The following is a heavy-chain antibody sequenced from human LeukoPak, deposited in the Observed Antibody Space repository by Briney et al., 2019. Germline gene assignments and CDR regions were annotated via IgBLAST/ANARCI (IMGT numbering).Heavy chain of an antibody. CDR1: GGSISSGSYY. V-gene: IGHV4-39*07. CDR2: IYHSGST. D-gene: IGHD3-22*01. CDR3: ARVSAYYDSSGYYAFDI. Sequence: SETLSLTCTVSGGSISSGSYYWSWIRQPAGKGLEWIGSIYHSGSTYYNPSLKSRVTISVDTSKNQFSLKLSSVTAADTAVYYCARVSAYYDSSGYYAFDIWGQGTMVTVSS. J-gene: IGHJ3*02.